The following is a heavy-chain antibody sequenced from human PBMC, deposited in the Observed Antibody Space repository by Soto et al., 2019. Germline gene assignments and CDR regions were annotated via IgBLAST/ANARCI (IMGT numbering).Heavy chain of an antibody. V-gene: IGHV4-39*01. CDR1: VRSISSSRYY. Sequence: SETRSLACTVSVRSISSSRYYWGWIRLPPGKGLEWIGSIYYSGSTYYNPSLKSRVTISVDTSKNQFSLKLSSVTAADTAVYYCARPAHYFYYGMDVWGQGTTVS. CDR2: IYYSGST. J-gene: IGHJ6*02. CDR3: ARPAHYFYYGMDV.